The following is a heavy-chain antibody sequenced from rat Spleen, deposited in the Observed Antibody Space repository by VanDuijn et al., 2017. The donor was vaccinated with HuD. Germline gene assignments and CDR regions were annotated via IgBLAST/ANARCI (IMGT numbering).Heavy chain of an antibody. CDR2: ISTGGGNT. CDR1: GFTFSNYY. Sequence: EVQLVESGGGLVQPGRSLKLSCAASGFTFSNYYMAWVRQAPTKGLEWVASISTGGGNTYYRDSVKGRFTISRDNSKNTLYLEMNSLRSEDTAMYYCAALRFAYWGQGTLVTVSS. J-gene: IGHJ3*01. CDR3: AALRFAY. V-gene: IGHV5S23*01.